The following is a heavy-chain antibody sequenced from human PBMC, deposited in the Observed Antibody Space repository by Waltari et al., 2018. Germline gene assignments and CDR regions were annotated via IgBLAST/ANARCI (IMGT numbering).Heavy chain of an antibody. CDR3: ARFSSGSGYDH. D-gene: IGHD5-12*01. CDR1: GFTFSSYS. CDR2: ISSISSYI. Sequence: EVQLVESGGGLVTPGGSLRLSCAASGFTFSSYSLNWVRQAPGKGLEWVSSISSISSYIYYADSVKGRFTISRDNAKNSLYLQMNSLRAEDTAVYYCARFSSGSGYDHWGQGTLVTVSS. J-gene: IGHJ4*02. V-gene: IGHV3-21*01.